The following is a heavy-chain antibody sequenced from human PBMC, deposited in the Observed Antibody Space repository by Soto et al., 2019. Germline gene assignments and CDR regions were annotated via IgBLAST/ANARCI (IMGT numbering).Heavy chain of an antibody. CDR2: IWYDGSNK. J-gene: IGHJ6*03. CDR3: AGDAYYYYYYMDV. CDR1: GFTFSSYG. V-gene: IGHV3-33*01. Sequence: GSLRLSCAASGFTFSSYGMHWVRQAPGKGLEWVAVIWYDGSNKYYADSVKGRFTISRDNSKNTLYLQMNSLRAEDTAVYYCAGDAYYYYYYMDVWGKGTTVTVSS.